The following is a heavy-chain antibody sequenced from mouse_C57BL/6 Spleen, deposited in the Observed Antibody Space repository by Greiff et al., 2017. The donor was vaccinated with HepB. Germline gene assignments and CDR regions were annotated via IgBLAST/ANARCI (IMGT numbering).Heavy chain of an antibody. V-gene: IGHV5-16*01. CDR1: GFTFSDYY. J-gene: IGHJ1*03. D-gene: IGHD1-1*01. CDR2: INYDGSST. CDR3: ARELDYYGSSYGYFDV. Sequence: EVHLVESEGGLVQPGSSMKLSCTASGFTFSDYYMAWVRQVPEKGLEWVANINYDGSSTYYLDSLKSRFIISRDNAKNILYLKMSSLKSEDTATYYCARELDYYGSSYGYFDVWGTGTTVTVSS.